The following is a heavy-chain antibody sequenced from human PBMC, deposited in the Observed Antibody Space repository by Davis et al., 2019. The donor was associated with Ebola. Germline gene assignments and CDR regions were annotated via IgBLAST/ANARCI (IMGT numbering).Heavy chain of an antibody. CDR3: ARGDIVATPPYYYGMDV. V-gene: IGHV3-30*19. J-gene: IGHJ6*04. CDR2: ISYDGSNK. Sequence: GESLKISCAASGFTFSSYGMHWVRQAPGKGLEWVAVISYDGSNKYYADSVKGRFTISRDNSKNTLYLQMNSLGAEDTAVDYCARGDIVATPPYYYGMDVWGKGTTVTVSS. CDR1: GFTFSSYG. D-gene: IGHD5-12*01.